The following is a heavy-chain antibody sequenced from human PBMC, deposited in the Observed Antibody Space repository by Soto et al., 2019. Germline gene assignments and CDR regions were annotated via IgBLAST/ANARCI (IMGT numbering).Heavy chain of an antibody. D-gene: IGHD2-2*01. Sequence: SETPSHTCAVSCGSISSSNWWSWVRQPPGKGLEWIGEIYHSGSTNYNPSLKSRVTISVDKSKNQFSLKLSSVTAADTAVYYCARDRERYCSSTSCNEGYYGMDVWGQGTTVT. J-gene: IGHJ6*02. CDR2: IYHSGST. CDR3: ARDRERYCSSTSCNEGYYGMDV. V-gene: IGHV4-4*02. CDR1: CGSISSSNW.